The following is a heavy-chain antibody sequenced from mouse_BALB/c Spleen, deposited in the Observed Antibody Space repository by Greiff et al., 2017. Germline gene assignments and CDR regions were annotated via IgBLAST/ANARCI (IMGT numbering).Heavy chain of an antibody. J-gene: IGHJ2*01. CDR3: ARSDYRYYFDY. CDR2: INPSTGYT. D-gene: IGHD2-14*01. Sequence: QVQLQQSGAELAKPGASVKMSCKASGYTFTSYWMHWVKQRPGQGLEWIGYINPSTGYTEYNQKFKDKATLTADKSSSTAYMQLSSLTSEDSAVYYCARSDYRYYFDYWGQGTTLTVSS. CDR1: GYTFTSYW. V-gene: IGHV1-7*01.